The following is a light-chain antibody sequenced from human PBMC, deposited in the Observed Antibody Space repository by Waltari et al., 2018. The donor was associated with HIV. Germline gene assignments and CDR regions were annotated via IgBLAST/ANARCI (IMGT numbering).Light chain of an antibody. CDR3: SSYSGRNRSVI. CDR2: GVT. J-gene: IGLJ2*01. Sequence: QSALTQPPPASGSPGQAVTIPCTGTPSDVGGQSHVPWYQQHPGKAPKLIVPGVTKRPSGVPARFSGSKSGNTASLTVSGLQAEDEGDYFCSSYSGRNRSVIFGGGTRVTVL. CDR1: PSDVGGQSH. V-gene: IGLV2-8*01.